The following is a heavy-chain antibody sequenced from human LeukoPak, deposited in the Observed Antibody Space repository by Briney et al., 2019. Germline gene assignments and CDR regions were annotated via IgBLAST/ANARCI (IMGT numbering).Heavy chain of an antibody. D-gene: IGHD3-22*01. CDR1: GFTFSSYG. J-gene: IGHJ4*02. Sequence: GRSLRLSCAASGFTFSSYGMHWVRQAPGKGLEWVAVIWYDGSDKYYADSVMGRSTISRDNSKNALFLQMNNLRAEDTAVYYCARSPMNRYYYDSSGYYPKYYFDNWGQGTLVTVSS. CDR2: IWYDGSDK. V-gene: IGHV3-33*01. CDR3: ARSPMNRYYYDSSGYYPKYYFDN.